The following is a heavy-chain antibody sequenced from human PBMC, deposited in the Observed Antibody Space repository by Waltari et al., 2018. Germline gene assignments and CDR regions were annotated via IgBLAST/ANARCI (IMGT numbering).Heavy chain of an antibody. D-gene: IGHD2-21*02. J-gene: IGHJ4*02. Sequence: QVQXVQSGAEVKKPGASVKVSCKASGYTFTSXDINWVRQAPGQGLEWMGWMXPNSGNTGYAQXXQGRVTIXRNTSISTAYMELSSLRSEDTAVYYXXXEVGGNSXYWGQGTXVXXSS. V-gene: IGHV1-8*03. CDR1: GYTFTSXD. CDR2: MXPNSGNT. CDR3: XXEVGGNSXY.